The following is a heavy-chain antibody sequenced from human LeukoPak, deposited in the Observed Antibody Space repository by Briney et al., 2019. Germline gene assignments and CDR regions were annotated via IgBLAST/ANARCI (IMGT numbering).Heavy chain of an antibody. CDR3: AKGLSGGVGRVTPGYGMDV. V-gene: IGHV3-30*02. D-gene: IGHD2-8*02. CDR2: VRNDGGTQ. J-gene: IGHJ6*02. CDR1: GFTFSSYG. Sequence: PGGSLRLSCAASGFTFSSYGMHWVRQAPGKGLEWVSFVRNDGGTQYHADSAKGRFTISRDNSKNTLYLQMNSLRAEDTAVYYCAKGLSGGVGRVTPGYGMDVWGQGTTVTVSS.